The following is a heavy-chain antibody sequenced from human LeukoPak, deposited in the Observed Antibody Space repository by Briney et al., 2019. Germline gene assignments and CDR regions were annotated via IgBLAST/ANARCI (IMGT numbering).Heavy chain of an antibody. D-gene: IGHD2-15*01. CDR2: IIPIFGTA. CDR3: ARDYLGSIRLSVVVVAAVLRY. V-gene: IGHV1-69*06. CDR1: GGTFSSYA. J-gene: IGHJ4*02. Sequence: ASVKVSCKASGGTFSSYAISWVRQAPGQGLEWMGGIIPIFGTANYAQKFQGRVTITADKSTSTAYMELSSLRSEDTAVYYCARDYLGSIRLSVVVVAAVLRYWGQGTLVTVSS.